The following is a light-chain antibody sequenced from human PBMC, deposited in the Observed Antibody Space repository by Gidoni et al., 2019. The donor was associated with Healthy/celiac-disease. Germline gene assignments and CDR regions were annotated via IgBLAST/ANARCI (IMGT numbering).Light chain of an antibody. J-gene: IGKJ2*03. Sequence: DVVMTKSQISLPVTLGQPASISCRSSESLVNSDGRNYLSWFQQRPGQSPRRLLYDVSTRHSRVPDRFSGSGSGTDFTLKINRVEAEVVWIYYCMQGARWPDSFGQGTKLDIK. CDR1: ESLVNSDGRNY. V-gene: IGKV2-30*01. CDR2: DVS. CDR3: MQGARWPDS.